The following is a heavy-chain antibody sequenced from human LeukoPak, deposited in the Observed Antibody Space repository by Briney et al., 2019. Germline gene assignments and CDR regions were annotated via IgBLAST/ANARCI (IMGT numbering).Heavy chain of an antibody. CDR2: IIPSLGTA. V-gene: IGHV1-69*06. CDR3: ARDQYEVYYDSSGFPFAFDI. D-gene: IGHD3-22*01. J-gene: IGHJ3*02. Sequence: SVKVSCKASGGTFSSYAISWVRQAPGQGLEWMGGIIPSLGTANYAQKFKGRVTITADKSTSTAYMELSSLRSDDTAVYYCARDQYEVYYDSSGFPFAFDIWGQGTMVTVSS. CDR1: GGTFSSYA.